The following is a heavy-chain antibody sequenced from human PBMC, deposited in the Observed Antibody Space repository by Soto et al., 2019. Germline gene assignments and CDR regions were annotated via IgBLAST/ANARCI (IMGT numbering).Heavy chain of an antibody. CDR2: ISPIGGST. Sequence: GGSLRLSCAASGFAFSSYALNWVRQAPGKGLEWVSSISPIGGSTYYADSVKGRFTISRDNSKNTLYLQMNSLGAEDKAVYYCAKTSGNIENWGQGTLVTVSS. V-gene: IGHV3-23*01. CDR1: GFAFSSYA. J-gene: IGHJ4*02. CDR3: AKTSGNIEN. D-gene: IGHD4-4*01.